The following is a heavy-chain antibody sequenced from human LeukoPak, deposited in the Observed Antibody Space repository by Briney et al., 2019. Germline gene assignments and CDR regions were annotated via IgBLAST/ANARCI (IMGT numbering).Heavy chain of an antibody. J-gene: IGHJ6*03. CDR1: GFTFSSYA. V-gene: IGHV3-30*04. CDR2: ISYDGSNK. Sequence: GGSLRLSCAASGFTFSSYAMHWVRQAPGKGLEWVAVISYDGSNKYYADSVKGRFTISRDNSKNTLYLQMNSLRAEDTAVYYCARDHAWGFSYYYYYYMDVWGKGTTVTVSS. CDR3: ARDHAWGFSYYYYYYMDV. D-gene: IGHD7-27*01.